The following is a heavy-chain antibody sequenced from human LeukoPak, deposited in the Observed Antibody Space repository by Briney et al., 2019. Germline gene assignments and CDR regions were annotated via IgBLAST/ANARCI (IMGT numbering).Heavy chain of an antibody. CDR1: GFTISSEY. Sequence: GGSLRLSCAASGFTISSEYMFWVRQAPGKGLEWVAVLYAGGTTCYADSVQGRFTISRDNSKNTLYLQVDSLRAEDTAVYYCARGRGWYFDCWGQGTLVTVSP. J-gene: IGHJ4*02. D-gene: IGHD6-19*01. V-gene: IGHV3-53*01. CDR2: LYAGGTT. CDR3: ARGRGWYFDC.